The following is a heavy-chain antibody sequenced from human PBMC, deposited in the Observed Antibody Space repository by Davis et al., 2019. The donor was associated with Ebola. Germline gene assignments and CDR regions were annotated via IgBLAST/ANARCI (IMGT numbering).Heavy chain of an antibody. CDR1: GYTFTSYA. V-gene: IGHV1-18*01. CDR2: ISAYNGNT. D-gene: IGHD3-16*02. CDR3: ARDLFIGSGAGYYGMDV. J-gene: IGHJ6*02. Sequence: ASVKVSCKASGYTFTSYAMHWVRQAPGQRLEWMGWISAYNGNTNYAQKLQGRVTMTTDTSTSTAYMELRSLRSDDTAVYYCARDLFIGSGAGYYGMDVWGQGTTVTVSS.